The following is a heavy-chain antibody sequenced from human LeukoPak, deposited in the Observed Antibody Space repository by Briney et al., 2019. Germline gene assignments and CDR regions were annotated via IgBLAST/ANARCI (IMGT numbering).Heavy chain of an antibody. D-gene: IGHD3-22*01. Sequence: SETLSLTCTVSGGSISSYYWGWIRQPAGKGLEWIGRLYTSGSTNYNPSLKSRVTMSVDTSRNQFSLKLTSMTAADTAVYYCARGGSSGYYYGWGQGTLVTVSS. CDR1: GGSISSYY. J-gene: IGHJ4*02. CDR2: LYTSGST. V-gene: IGHV4-4*07. CDR3: ARGGSSGYYYG.